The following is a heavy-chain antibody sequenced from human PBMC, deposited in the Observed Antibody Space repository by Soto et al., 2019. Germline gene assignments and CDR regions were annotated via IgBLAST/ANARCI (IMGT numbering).Heavy chain of an antibody. Sequence: QVQLVESGGGLVKPGGSLRLSCAASGFTFSDYYMSWIRQAPGKGLEWVSYISSSSSYTNYADSVKGRFTISRDNAKNSLYLQMNSLRAEDTAVYYCARAAYGDYGDNWFDPWGQGTLVTVSS. D-gene: IGHD4-17*01. CDR2: ISSSSSYT. CDR1: GFTFSDYY. J-gene: IGHJ5*02. V-gene: IGHV3-11*05. CDR3: ARAAYGDYGDNWFDP.